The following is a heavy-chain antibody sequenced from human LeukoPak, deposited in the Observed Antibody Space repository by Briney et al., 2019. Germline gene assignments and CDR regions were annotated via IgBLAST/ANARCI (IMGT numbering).Heavy chain of an antibody. CDR3: ARVSGGIVVADFDY. D-gene: IGHD2-21*01. Sequence: ASVKVSCKASGYTFTDYYMHWVRQAPGQGLEWMGWINPNSGGTNYAQKFQGRVTMTRDTSISTAYMELSRLRSDDTAVYYCARVSGGIVVADFDYWGQGTLVTVSS. J-gene: IGHJ4*02. CDR2: INPNSGGT. CDR1: GYTFTDYY. V-gene: IGHV1-2*02.